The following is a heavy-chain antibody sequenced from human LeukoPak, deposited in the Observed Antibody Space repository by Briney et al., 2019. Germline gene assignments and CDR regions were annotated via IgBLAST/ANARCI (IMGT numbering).Heavy chain of an antibody. CDR1: GFTFSSYG. CDR3: AKLWLTMVRGVTQSFDY. CDR2: IRYDGSNK. J-gene: IGHJ4*02. D-gene: IGHD3-10*01. Sequence: GGSLRLSCAASGFTFSSYGMHWVGQAPGKGLEWVAFIRYDGSNKYYADSVKGRFTISRDNSKNTLYLQMNSLRAEDTAVYYCAKLWLTMVRGVTQSFDYWGQGTLVTVSS. V-gene: IGHV3-30*02.